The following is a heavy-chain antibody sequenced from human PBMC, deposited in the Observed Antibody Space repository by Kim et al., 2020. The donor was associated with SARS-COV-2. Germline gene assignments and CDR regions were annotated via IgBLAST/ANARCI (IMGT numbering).Heavy chain of an antibody. CDR3: ARRRVVAATDTFDY. CDR1: GYSFTTYW. Sequence: GESLKISCQVSGYSFTTYWITWVRQMPGKGLEWMGRIDPGDSYTNYSPAFQGHVTISADKSISTAYLQWSSLKASDTAIYYCARRRVVAATDTFDYWGQGSLVTVSS. J-gene: IGHJ4*02. V-gene: IGHV5-10-1*01. CDR2: IDPGDSYT. D-gene: IGHD2-15*01.